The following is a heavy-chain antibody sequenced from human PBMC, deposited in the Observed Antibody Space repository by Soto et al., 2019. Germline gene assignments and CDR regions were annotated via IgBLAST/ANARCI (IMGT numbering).Heavy chain of an antibody. Sequence: QAQLVQSGAEVKKPGASVKVSCKASGYTFINHGISWVRQAPGQGLEWMGGIRFYNDNTNYAPKFQGRVTMTTDTSTSTAPMELRSLRSEETAVYSCARYNSGCSPYGMDVWGQGTTVTVSS. CDR1: GYTFINHG. J-gene: IGHJ6*02. V-gene: IGHV1-18*01. D-gene: IGHD6-19*01. CDR3: ARYNSGCSPYGMDV. CDR2: IRFYNDNT.